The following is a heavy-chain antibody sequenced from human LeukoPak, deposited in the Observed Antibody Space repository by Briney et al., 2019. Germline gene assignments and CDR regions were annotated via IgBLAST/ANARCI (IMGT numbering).Heavy chain of an antibody. V-gene: IGHV4-4*07. J-gene: IGHJ4*02. CDR1: GGSISSYY. CDR2: IYTSGST. CDR3: ARTYYDILTGYYYFDY. Sequence: PSETLSLTCTVSGGSISSYYWSWIRQPAGKGLEWIGRIYTSGSTNYNPSLKGRVTMSVDTSKNQFSLKLSSVTAADTAVYYCARTYYDILTGYYYFDYWGQGTLVTVSS. D-gene: IGHD3-9*01.